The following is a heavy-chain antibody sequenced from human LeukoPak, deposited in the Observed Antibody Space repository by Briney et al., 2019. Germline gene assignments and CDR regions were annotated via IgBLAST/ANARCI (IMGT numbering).Heavy chain of an antibody. D-gene: IGHD5-24*01. J-gene: IGHJ6*03. CDR2: ISYDGSNK. Sequence: GGSLRLSCAASGFTFSSYAMYWVRQAPGKGLEWVAVISYDGSNKYYADSVKGRFTISRDNSKNTQYLQMNSLRAEDTAVYYCAIESRDGMDYYYYMDVWGKGTTVTVSS. CDR3: AIESRDGMDYYYYMDV. V-gene: IGHV3-30*04. CDR1: GFTFSSYA.